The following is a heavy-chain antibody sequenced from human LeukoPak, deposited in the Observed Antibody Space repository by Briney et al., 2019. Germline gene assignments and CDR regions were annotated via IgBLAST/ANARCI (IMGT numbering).Heavy chain of an antibody. J-gene: IGHJ4*02. D-gene: IGHD2-2*01. Sequence: SETLSLTCAVSGYSISSGYYWGWIRQPPGKGLEWIGRIYTSGSTNYNPSLKNRGTISVDTSKNQLSLRLSSVTAADTAVYYCARALGYCSGTTCFRFDCWGQGTLVTVSS. CDR3: ARALGYCSGTTCFRFDC. CDR1: GYSISSGYY. V-gene: IGHV4-38-2*01. CDR2: IYTSGST.